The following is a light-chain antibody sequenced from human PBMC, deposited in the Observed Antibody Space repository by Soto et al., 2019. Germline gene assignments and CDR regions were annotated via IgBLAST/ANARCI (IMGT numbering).Light chain of an antibody. V-gene: IGKV4-1*01. Sequence: DIVMTQSPDSLAVSLGERATINCKSSQSFLYSSNNKNYLACYQQKPGQPPKLLMYWASTRESGVPDRFSGSGSGTDFTLTISSLQAEDVAVYYCQQYYSTPLTFGGGTKVDIK. CDR2: WAS. CDR1: QSFLYSSNNKNY. J-gene: IGKJ4*01. CDR3: QQYYSTPLT.